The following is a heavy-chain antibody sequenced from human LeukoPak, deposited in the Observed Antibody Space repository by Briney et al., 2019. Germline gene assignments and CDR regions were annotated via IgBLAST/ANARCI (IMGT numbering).Heavy chain of an antibody. V-gene: IGHV4-59*12. CDR2: IYYSGST. CDR3: ARFGSGWYYFDY. Sequence: SETLSLTCTISGGSISSYYWSWIRQPPGKGLEWIGYIYYSGSTNYNPSLKSRVTISVDTSKNQFSLKLSSVTAADTAVYYCARFGSGWYYFDYWGQGTLVTVSS. CDR1: GGSISSYY. D-gene: IGHD6-19*01. J-gene: IGHJ4*02.